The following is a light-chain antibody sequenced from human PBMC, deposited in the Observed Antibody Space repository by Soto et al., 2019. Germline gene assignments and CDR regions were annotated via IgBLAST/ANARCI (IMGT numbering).Light chain of an antibody. CDR3: CSYASSYTPLYV. CDR1: SSDVGGYNY. Sequence: QSALTQPRSVSGSPGQSVTISCTGTSSDVGGYNYVSWYQQHPGKAPKLMIYDVSKRPSGVPDRFSGSKSGNTASLTISGLQAEDEADYYCCSYASSYTPLYVFGTGTKVTVL. V-gene: IGLV2-11*01. CDR2: DVS. J-gene: IGLJ1*01.